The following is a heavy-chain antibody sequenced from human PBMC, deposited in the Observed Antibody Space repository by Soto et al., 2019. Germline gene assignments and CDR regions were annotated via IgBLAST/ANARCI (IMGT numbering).Heavy chain of an antibody. CDR3: VSKLGPYYYGLDV. CDR2: IYHTGIA. J-gene: IGHJ6*02. V-gene: IGHV4-4*02. Sequence: SETLSVTCTVYGDSITDNHWWSWVRQPPGKGPELIGEIYHTGIANYNPSLESRVAFSVDKSKNQFSLSLTSVTAADTAVYYCVSKLGPYYYGLDVWGQGTTVTVSS. CDR1: GDSITDNHW. D-gene: IGHD3-16*01.